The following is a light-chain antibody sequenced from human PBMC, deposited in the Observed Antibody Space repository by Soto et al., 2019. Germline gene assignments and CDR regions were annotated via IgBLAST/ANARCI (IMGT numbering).Light chain of an antibody. CDR3: QQLASYPLT. CDR2: DAS. Sequence: DIQMTQSPSTLSASVGDRVTITCRASRSISNWLAWYQQRPGIAPKLLIFDASILQSGVPSRFSGSGSGTDFTLTISSLQPEDFATYCCQQLASYPLTFGGGTKVDIK. V-gene: IGKV1-5*01. CDR1: RSISNW. J-gene: IGKJ4*01.